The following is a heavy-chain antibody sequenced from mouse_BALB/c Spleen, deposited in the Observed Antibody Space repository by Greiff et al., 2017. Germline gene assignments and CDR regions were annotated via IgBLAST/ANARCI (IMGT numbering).Heavy chain of an antibody. V-gene: IGHV1S81*02. CDR3: ARGRGYFDV. Sequence: QVQLKQPGAELVKPGASVKLSCKASGYTFTSYWMHWVKQRPGQGLEWIGEINPSNGRTNYNEKFKSKATLTVDKSSSTAYMQLSSLTSEDSAVYYCARGRGYFDVWGAGTTVTVSS. J-gene: IGHJ1*01. CDR1: GYTFTSYW. CDR2: INPSNGRT.